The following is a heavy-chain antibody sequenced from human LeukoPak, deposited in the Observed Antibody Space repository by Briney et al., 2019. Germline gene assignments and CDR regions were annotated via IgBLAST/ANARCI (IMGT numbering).Heavy chain of an antibody. CDR3: AKGAGYYYYYMDV. V-gene: IGHV3-30*02. CDR1: GFTFSSYG. J-gene: IGHJ6*03. Sequence: GGSLRLSCAASGFTFSSYGMHWVRQAPGKGLEWVAFIRYDGSNKYYADSVKGRFTISRDNSKNTLYLQMNSLRAEDTAVYYCAKGAGYYYYYMDVWGKGTTVTISS. CDR2: IRYDGSNK.